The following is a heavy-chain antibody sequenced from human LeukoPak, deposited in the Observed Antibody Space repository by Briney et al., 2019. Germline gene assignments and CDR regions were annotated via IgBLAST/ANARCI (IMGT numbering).Heavy chain of an antibody. D-gene: IGHD3-3*01. Sequence: GASVKVSCKVSGYTLTELPMHWVRQAPGKGLEWMGGFDPEDGETIYAQKFQGRVTMTEDTSTDTAYMELSSLRSEDTAVYYCATAKYTYYDFWSGYHAFGYWGQGTLVTVSS. J-gene: IGHJ4*02. CDR3: ATAKYTYYDFWSGYHAFGY. V-gene: IGHV1-24*01. CDR1: GYTLTELP. CDR2: FDPEDGET.